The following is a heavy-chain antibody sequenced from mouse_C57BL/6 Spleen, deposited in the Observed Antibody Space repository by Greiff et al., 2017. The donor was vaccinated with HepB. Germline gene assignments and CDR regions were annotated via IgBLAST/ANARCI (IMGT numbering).Heavy chain of an antibody. CDR2: INPNNGGT. V-gene: IGHV1-18*01. D-gene: IGHD6-1*01. CDR1: GYTFTDYN. J-gene: IGHJ3*01. Sequence: EVHLVESGPELVKPGASVKIPCKASGYTFTDYNMDWVKQSHGKSLEWIGDINPNNGGTIYNQKFKGKATLTVDKSSSTAYMELRSLTSEDTAVYYCARIGGHYPWFAYWGQGTLVTVSA. CDR3: ARIGGHYPWFAY.